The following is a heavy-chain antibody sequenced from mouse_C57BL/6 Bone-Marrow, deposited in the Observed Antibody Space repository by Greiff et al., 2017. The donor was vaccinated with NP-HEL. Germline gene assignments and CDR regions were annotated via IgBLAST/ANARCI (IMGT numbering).Heavy chain of an antibody. V-gene: IGHV1-69*01. D-gene: IGHD1-1*01. CDR2: IDPSDSYT. CDR1: GYTFTSYW. CDR3: ARYYYGSPFDY. Sequence: VQLQQSGAELVMPGASVKLSCKASGYTFTSYWMHWVKQRPGQGLEWIGEIDPSDSYTNYNQKFKGKSTLTVDKSSSTAYMQLSSLTSEDSAVYYCARYYYGSPFDYWGQGTTLTVSS. J-gene: IGHJ2*01.